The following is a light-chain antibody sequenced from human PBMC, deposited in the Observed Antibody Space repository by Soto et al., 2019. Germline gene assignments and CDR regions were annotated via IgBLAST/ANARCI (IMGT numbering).Light chain of an antibody. V-gene: IGLV1-40*01. CDR3: QSYDSSLSGVV. CDR2: GNS. CDR1: SSNIGAGYD. Sequence: QAVLTQPPSVSGAPGQRVTISCTGSSSNIGAGYDVHWYQQLPGTAPKLLIYGNSNRPSGVPDRFSGSKSGTSASLAITGLKAEDEADYYCQSYDSSLSGVVFGGGTKVTVL. J-gene: IGLJ2*01.